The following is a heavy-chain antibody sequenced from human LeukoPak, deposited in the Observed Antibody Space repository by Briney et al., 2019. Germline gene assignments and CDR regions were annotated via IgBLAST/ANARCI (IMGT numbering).Heavy chain of an antibody. V-gene: IGHV1-18*01. CDR1: GYTFTSYG. CDR2: VSAYNGNT. D-gene: IGHD4-23*01. Sequence: AASVKVSCKASGYTFTSYGISWVRQAPGQGLEWMGWVSAYNGNTNYAQKFQGRVTMTTDTPTSTVYMELRSLRSDDTAVYYCGRHDGGSDWPWLGIDYWGQGTLVTVSS. CDR3: GRHDGGSDWPWLGIDY. J-gene: IGHJ4*02.